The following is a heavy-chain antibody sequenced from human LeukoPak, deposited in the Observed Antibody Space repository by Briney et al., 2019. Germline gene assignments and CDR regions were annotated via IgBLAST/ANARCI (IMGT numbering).Heavy chain of an antibody. D-gene: IGHD5-24*01. J-gene: IGHJ4*02. Sequence: ASVKVSCKASAYTFTGHYIHWARQAPGQGLEWMGWINPLSGGTKYAQKFQGRVTMTRDTSINTTYLELTRLTSDDTALYYCAREGKGYNFLKAWDFWGQGTLVTVPS. CDR2: INPLSGGT. CDR1: AYTFTGHY. CDR3: AREGKGYNFLKAWDF. V-gene: IGHV1-2*02.